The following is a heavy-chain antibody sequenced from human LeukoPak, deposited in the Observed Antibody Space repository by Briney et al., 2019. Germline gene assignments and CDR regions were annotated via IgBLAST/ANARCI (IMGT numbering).Heavy chain of an antibody. V-gene: IGHV4-34*01. D-gene: IGHD4-17*01. CDR3: ASTTVTTEGEDAFDI. CDR1: GGSFSGYY. Sequence: PSETLSLTCAVYGGSFSGYYWSWIRQPPGKGLEWIGEINHSGSTNYNPSLKSRVTISVDTSKNQFSLKLSSVTAADTAVYYCASTTVTTEGEDAFDIWGQGTMVTVSS. J-gene: IGHJ3*02. CDR2: INHSGST.